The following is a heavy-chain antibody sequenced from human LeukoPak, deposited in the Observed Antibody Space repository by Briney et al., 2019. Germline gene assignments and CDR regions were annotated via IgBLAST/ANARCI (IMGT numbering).Heavy chain of an antibody. CDR2: IIPILGIA. D-gene: IGHD5-12*01. V-gene: IGHV1-69*04. CDR1: GGTFSSYA. CDR3: ARDHLDIVATEHDAFDI. J-gene: IGHJ3*02. Sequence: GASVKVSCKASGGTFSSYAISWVRQAPGQGLEWMGRIIPILGIANYAQKFQGRVTITADKSTSTAYMELSSLRSEDTAVYYCARDHLDIVATEHDAFDIWGQGTMVTVSS.